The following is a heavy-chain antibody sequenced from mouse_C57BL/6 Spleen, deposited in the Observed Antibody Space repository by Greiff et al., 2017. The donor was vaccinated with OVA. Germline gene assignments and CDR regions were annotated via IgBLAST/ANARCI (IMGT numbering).Heavy chain of an antibody. J-gene: IGHJ2*01. D-gene: IGHD1-1*01. Sequence: EVQGVESGGGLVKPGGSLKLSCAASGFTFSSYAMSWVRQTPEKRLEWVATISDGGSYTYYPDNVKGRFTISRDNAKNNLYLQMSHLKSEDTAMYYCARRDYGSSYGYWGQGTTLTVSS. CDR2: ISDGGSYT. V-gene: IGHV5-4*01. CDR1: GFTFSSYA. CDR3: ARRDYGSSYGY.